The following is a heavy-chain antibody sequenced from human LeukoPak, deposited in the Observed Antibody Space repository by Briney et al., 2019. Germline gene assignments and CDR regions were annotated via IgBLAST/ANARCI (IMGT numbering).Heavy chain of an antibody. D-gene: IGHD1-26*01. CDR1: GFTFSSYA. J-gene: IGHJ4*02. V-gene: IGHV3-23*01. CDR2: ISGSGGST. Sequence: PGGSLRLSCAASGFTFSSYAMSWVRQAPGKGLEWVSAISGSGGSTYYADSVKGRFTISRDNSKNTLYLQMNSLRAEDTAVYYCANLRAVGATLGYFDYWGQGTLVTVSS. CDR3: ANLRAVGATLGYFDY.